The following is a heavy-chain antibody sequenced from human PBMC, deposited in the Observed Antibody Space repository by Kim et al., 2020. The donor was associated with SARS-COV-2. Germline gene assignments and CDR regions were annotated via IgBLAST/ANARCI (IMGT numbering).Heavy chain of an antibody. Sequence: ASVKVSCKASGYTFTSYYMHWVRQAPGQGLEWMGIINPSGGSTTYAHNFQDRVTMTRDTSTSTFYMELSSLRSEDTAVYYCARPYGPPVRPYYGLDVWGQGTTVTVSS. CDR1: GYTFTSYY. J-gene: IGHJ6*02. V-gene: IGHV1-46*01. CDR3: ARPYGPPVRPYYGLDV. D-gene: IGHD3-10*01. CDR2: INPSGGST.